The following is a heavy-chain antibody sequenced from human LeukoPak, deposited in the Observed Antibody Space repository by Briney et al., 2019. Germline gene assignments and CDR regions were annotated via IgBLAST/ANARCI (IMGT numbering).Heavy chain of an antibody. J-gene: IGHJ4*02. CDR3: ARGSNGYYFVWDY. Sequence: PSETLSLTCTASGYSISSGYFWGWIRPPPGKGRGWIGTGHHSATTYYNPSLTRRVTIPVETSKNQSSLTLSSVTAPDTAGSYFARGSNGYYFVWDYWGPGTLVTVSS. D-gene: IGHD3-3*01. V-gene: IGHV4-38-2*02. CDR1: GYSISSGYF. CDR2: GHHSATT.